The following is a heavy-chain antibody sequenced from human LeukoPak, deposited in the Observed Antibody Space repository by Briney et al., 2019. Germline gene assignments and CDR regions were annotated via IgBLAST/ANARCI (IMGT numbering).Heavy chain of an antibody. Sequence: PGGPLRLSCAASGFTFSSYAMHWVRQAPGKGLEWVAVISYDGSNKYYADSVKGRFTISRDNSKNTLYLQMNSLRAEDTAVYYCASSRWLQSDYWGQGTLVTVSS. V-gene: IGHV3-30-3*01. CDR2: ISYDGSNK. CDR1: GFTFSSYA. CDR3: ASSRWLQSDY. J-gene: IGHJ4*02. D-gene: IGHD5-24*01.